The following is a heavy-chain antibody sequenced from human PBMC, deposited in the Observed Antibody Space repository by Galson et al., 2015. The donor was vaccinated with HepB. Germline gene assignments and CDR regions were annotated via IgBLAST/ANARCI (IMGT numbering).Heavy chain of an antibody. J-gene: IGHJ4*02. D-gene: IGHD3-10*01. Sequence: SLRLSCAASGLNFSSYGMHWVRQAPGKGLEWVAVISDDGSKKYYADSVKGRFTISRENSKNTVYLQMNSLRAEDTAVYYRAKDTETLLVPTSVLDYWGQGTLLTVSS. V-gene: IGHV3-30*18. CDR1: GLNFSSYG. CDR2: ISDDGSKK. CDR3: AKDTETLLVPTSVLDY.